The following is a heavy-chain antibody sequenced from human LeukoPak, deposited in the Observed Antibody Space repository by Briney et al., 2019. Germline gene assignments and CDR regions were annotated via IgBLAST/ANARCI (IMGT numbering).Heavy chain of an antibody. J-gene: IGHJ4*02. CDR1: GNIFTYYW. Sequence: AGESLKISCQASGNIFTYYWIGWVRQMPRKGLESMGIIYPADSDTTYSPSFQGQVTISADKSISTVYLQWSSLKASDTAMYYCDTESRDGAMTRGYAFDYWGQGTPVTVSS. V-gene: IGHV5-51*01. CDR2: IYPADSDT. D-gene: IGHD3-22*01. CDR3: DTESRDGAMTRGYAFDY.